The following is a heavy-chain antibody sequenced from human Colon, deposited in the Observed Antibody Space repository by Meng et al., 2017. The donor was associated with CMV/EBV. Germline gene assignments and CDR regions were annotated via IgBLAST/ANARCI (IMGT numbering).Heavy chain of an antibody. Sequence: GGSLRLSCAASGFAVGGEYMAWVHQAPGKGLEWVSIMYTADSTFYADSVRGRFTISRDNSRNTLFLEMNSLRNGDTAVYYCVTKTAKYCSSGPCPGYFDNWGQGTQVTVSS. D-gene: IGHD2-15*01. CDR3: VTKTAKYCSSGPCPGYFDN. CDR2: MYTADST. J-gene: IGHJ4*02. CDR1: GFAVGGEY. V-gene: IGHV3-53*05.